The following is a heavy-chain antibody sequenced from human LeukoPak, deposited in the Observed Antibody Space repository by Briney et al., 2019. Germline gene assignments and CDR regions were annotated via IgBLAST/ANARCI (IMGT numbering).Heavy chain of an antibody. CDR3: ASGGYYYDSRDAFDI. D-gene: IGHD3-22*01. Sequence: PSETLSLTCTVSGYSISSGYYWGWIRQPPGKGLEWIGSIYHSGSTYYNPSLKSRVTISVDTSKNQFSLKLSSVTAADTAVYYCASGGYYYDSRDAFDIWGQGTMVTVSS. CDR2: IYHSGST. V-gene: IGHV4-38-2*02. J-gene: IGHJ3*02. CDR1: GYSISSGYY.